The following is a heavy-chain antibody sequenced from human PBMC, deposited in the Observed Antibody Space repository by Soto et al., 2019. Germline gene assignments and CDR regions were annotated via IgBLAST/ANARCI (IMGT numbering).Heavy chain of an antibody. J-gene: IGHJ6*02. CDR3: ARHGGTIVATTGKQKYYYYGMDV. Sequence: ASVKVSCKASGGTFSSYAISWVRQAPGQGXEWMGGIIPIFGTANYAQKFQGRVTITADESTSTAYMELSSLRSEDTAVYYCARHGGTIVATTGKQKYYYYGMDVWGQGTTVTVSS. CDR1: GGTFSSYA. D-gene: IGHD5-12*01. CDR2: IIPIFGTA. V-gene: IGHV1-69*13.